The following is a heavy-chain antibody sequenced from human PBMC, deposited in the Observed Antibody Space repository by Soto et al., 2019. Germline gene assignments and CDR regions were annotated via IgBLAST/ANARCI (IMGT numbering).Heavy chain of an antibody. V-gene: IGHV3-30*18. Sequence: GGSLRLSCEASGFTFNNYGIHWVRQAPGKGLEWVAVISNDGDDQYYADSVKGRFAISRDNSRNTLYLQMNGLRPEDTAMYYCAKEGIELWSAFDCWGQGTLVTVSS. CDR3: AKEGIELWSAFDC. J-gene: IGHJ4*02. CDR1: GFTFNNYG. CDR2: ISNDGDDQ. D-gene: IGHD3-10*01.